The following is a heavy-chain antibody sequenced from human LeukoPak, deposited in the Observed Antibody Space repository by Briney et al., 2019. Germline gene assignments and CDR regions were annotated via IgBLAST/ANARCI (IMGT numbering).Heavy chain of an antibody. CDR1: GYTFTSYG. J-gene: IGHJ4*02. CDR3: ARSYDSSGYPPDY. D-gene: IGHD3-22*01. Sequence: ASVKVSCKASGYTFTSYGISWVRQAPGQGLEWMGWISTYNGNTNYAQNLQGRVTLTTDTSTSTVYMELSSLRSEDTAVYYCARSYDSSGYPPDYWGQGTLVTVSS. CDR2: ISTYNGNT. V-gene: IGHV1-18*01.